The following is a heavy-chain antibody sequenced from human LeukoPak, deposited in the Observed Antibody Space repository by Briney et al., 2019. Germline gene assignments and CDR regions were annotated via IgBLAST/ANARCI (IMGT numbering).Heavy chain of an antibody. CDR2: ISWNSGSI. D-gene: IGHD6-13*01. CDR1: GFTFDDYA. V-gene: IGHV3-9*01. CDR3: ARERSAAGTPFEDY. Sequence: GGSLRLSCAASGFTFDDYAMHWVRQAPGKGLEWVSGISWNSGSIGYADSVKGRFTISRDNAKNSLYLQMNSLRAEDTALYYCARERSAAGTPFEDYWGQGTLVTVSS. J-gene: IGHJ4*02.